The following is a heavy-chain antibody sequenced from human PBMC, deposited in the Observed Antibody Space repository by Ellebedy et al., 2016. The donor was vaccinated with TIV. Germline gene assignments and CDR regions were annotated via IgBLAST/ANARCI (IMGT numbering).Heavy chain of an antibody. CDR2: LGGSGDNT. CDR1: GFNFGTYA. CDR3: VKDIPIRPNYFFEY. V-gene: IGHV3-23*01. J-gene: IGHJ4*02. D-gene: IGHD2-21*01. Sequence: PGGSLRLSCAASGFNFGTYAMSWVRQSPAKGLEWVSGLGGSGDNTHYADSVKGRFTISRDNSKNTLFLHMNSLRVEDTAMYYCVKDIPIRPNYFFEYWGPGTLVTVSS.